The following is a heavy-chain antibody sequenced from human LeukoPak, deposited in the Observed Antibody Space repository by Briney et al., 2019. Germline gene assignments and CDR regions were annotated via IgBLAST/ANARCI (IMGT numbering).Heavy chain of an antibody. D-gene: IGHD3-10*01. CDR3: ARVATMVRVPLDALDI. V-gene: IGHV3-48*03. Sequence: GGSLRLSCAISGFTFSACELTWVRQAPGKGLEWVSYISRSGSTRYYADSVKGRFTISRDNAKNSLYLQMNSLRAEDTAVYYCARVATMVRVPLDALDIWGQGTRVSVSS. J-gene: IGHJ3*02. CDR2: ISRSGSTR. CDR1: GFTFSACE.